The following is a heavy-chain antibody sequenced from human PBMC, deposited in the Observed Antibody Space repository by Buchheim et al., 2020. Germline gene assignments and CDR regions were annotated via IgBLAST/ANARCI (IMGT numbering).Heavy chain of an antibody. V-gene: IGHV3-48*02. CDR1: GFIFNYYS. CDR3: ARLHYYDSSGYPDY. Sequence: EVQLVESGGGLVQPGGSLRLSCAASGFIFNYYSMSWVRQAPGKGLEWVSYISSSSGTIYYADSVKGRFTISRDNAKNSLYLQMNSLRDEDTAVYYCARLHYYDSSGYPDYWGQGTL. CDR2: ISSSSGTI. D-gene: IGHD3-22*01. J-gene: IGHJ4*02.